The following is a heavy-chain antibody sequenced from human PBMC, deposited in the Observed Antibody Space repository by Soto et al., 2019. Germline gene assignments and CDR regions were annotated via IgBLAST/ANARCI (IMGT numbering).Heavy chain of an antibody. V-gene: IGHV1-69*01. D-gene: IGHD1-7*01. Sequence: ASVKGCCNASGSTVSSDSIGWVRQAPGQGLEWMGGIIPIFGTANYAQKFQGRVTITADESTSTAYMELSSLRSEDTAVYYCARDGVTISGVTGTIWFDPCGQGTPVTVS. CDR3: ARDGVTISGVTGTIWFDP. CDR1: GSTVSSDS. CDR2: IIPIFGTA. J-gene: IGHJ5*02.